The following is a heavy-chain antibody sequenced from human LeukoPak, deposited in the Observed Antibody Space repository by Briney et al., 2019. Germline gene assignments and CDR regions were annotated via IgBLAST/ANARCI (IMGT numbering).Heavy chain of an antibody. CDR3: TSGSASGTGSGY. CDR2: ISYDGSNK. CDR1: GFTFSSYG. D-gene: IGHD6-13*01. V-gene: IGHV3-30*03. J-gene: IGHJ4*02. Sequence: PGGPLRLSCAASGFTFSSYGMHWVRQAPGKGLEWVAVISYDGSNKYYADSVKGRFTISRDDSKSIAYLQMNSLKTEDTAVYYCTSGSASGTGSGYWGQGTLVTVSS.